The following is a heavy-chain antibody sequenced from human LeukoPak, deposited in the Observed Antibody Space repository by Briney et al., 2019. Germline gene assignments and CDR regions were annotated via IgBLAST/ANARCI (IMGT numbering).Heavy chain of an antibody. CDR2: ISGSGHDI. Sequence: GGSLRLSCAASGFTFSDSYMTWVRQAPGKGVEWVAYISGSGHDINYSDSVKGRFTISRDNAKNSLSLQMNSLRVEDTAVYYCVRDPSEASHPYYFDYWGQGTLVTVSS. CDR1: GFTFSDSY. J-gene: IGHJ4*02. D-gene: IGHD2-2*01. V-gene: IGHV3-11*04. CDR3: VRDPSEASHPYYFDY.